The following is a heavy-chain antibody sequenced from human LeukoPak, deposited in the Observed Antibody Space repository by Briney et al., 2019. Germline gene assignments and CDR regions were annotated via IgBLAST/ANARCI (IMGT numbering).Heavy chain of an antibody. CDR2: ISYDGSNK. CDR1: GFTFSSYA. CDR3: ARGGGYFDWLLIDY. J-gene: IGHJ4*02. D-gene: IGHD3-9*01. V-gene: IGHV3-30*04. Sequence: GGSLRLSCAASGFTFSSYAMHWVRQAPGKGLEWVAVISYDGSNKYYADSVKGRFTISRDNSKDTLYLQMNSLRAEDTAVYYCARGGGYFDWLLIDYWGQGTLVTVSS.